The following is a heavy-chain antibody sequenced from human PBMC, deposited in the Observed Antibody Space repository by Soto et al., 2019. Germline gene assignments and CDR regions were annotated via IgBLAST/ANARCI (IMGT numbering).Heavy chain of an antibody. V-gene: IGHV4-39*01. J-gene: IGHJ4*02. Sequence: QLQLQESGPGLVKPSETLSLTCTVSGDSIRSGSYHWAWIRQSPGKGLEWIGSIYYSGTTYYNPSLKSRVTISVDTSRNQCSVNLGSVTAADTAAYCCVRHVGDRLWYFDYWGQGTLVTVSS. CDR3: VRHVGDRLWYFDY. D-gene: IGHD2-21*01. CDR2: IYYSGTT. CDR1: GDSIRSGSYH.